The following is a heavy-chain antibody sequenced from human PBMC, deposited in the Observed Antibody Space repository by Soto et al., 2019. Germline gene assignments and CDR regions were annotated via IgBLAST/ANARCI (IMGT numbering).Heavy chain of an antibody. D-gene: IGHD5-18*01. V-gene: IGHV3-30-3*01. CDR3: ARDKDGYSMFASGMDV. CDR1: GFTFSSYA. CDR2: ISYDGSNK. J-gene: IGHJ6*02. Sequence: QVQLMESGGGVVQPGRSLRLSCAASGFTFSSYAMHWVRQAPGKGLEWVAVISYDGSNKYYADSVKGRFTISRDNSKNTLYLQMNSLRAEDTAVYYCARDKDGYSMFASGMDVWGQGTTVTVSS.